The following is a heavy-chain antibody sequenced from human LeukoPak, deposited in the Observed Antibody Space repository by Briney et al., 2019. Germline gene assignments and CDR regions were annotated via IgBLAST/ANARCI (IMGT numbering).Heavy chain of an antibody. Sequence: SVKDSCKASGTTFSRSAISWVRQAPGQGLEWMGGVIPILGTTNYAQKFQDRVSITTDESTSTAYMEVSSLRSVDTAVYYCARDDGSATLGFDSWGQGTLVTVSS. CDR3: ARDDGSATLGFDS. CDR1: GTTFSRSA. V-gene: IGHV1-69*05. D-gene: IGHD1-26*01. J-gene: IGHJ4*02. CDR2: VIPILGTT.